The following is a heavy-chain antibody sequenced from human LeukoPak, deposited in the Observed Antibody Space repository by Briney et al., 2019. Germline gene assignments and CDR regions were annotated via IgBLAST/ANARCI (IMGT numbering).Heavy chain of an antibody. Sequence: GGSLRLSCAASGFTFSSYWMSWVRQAPGKGLEWVANIKQDGSEKYYVDSMKGRFTISRDNAKNSLYLQMNSLRAEDTAVYYCARGTSGSYEGGFDYWGQGTLVTVSS. D-gene: IGHD1-26*01. CDR1: GFTFSSYW. V-gene: IGHV3-7*01. J-gene: IGHJ4*02. CDR2: IKQDGSEK. CDR3: ARGTSGSYEGGFDY.